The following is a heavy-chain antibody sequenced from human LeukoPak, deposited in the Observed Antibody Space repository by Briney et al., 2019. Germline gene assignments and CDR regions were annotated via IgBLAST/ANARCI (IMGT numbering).Heavy chain of an antibody. V-gene: IGHV4-61*02. J-gene: IGHJ6*03. D-gene: IGHD5-24*01. CDR1: GGSISSGSYY. CDR2: IYTSGST. CDR3: ARELIKAGYNYYYYYMDV. Sequence: SQTLSLTCTVSGGSISSGSYYWSWIRQPAGKGLEWIGRIYTSGSTKYSPSLNSRVTISLDTSNNQFSLKLSSVTAADTAMYYCARELIKAGYNYYYYYMDVWGKGTTVTVSS.